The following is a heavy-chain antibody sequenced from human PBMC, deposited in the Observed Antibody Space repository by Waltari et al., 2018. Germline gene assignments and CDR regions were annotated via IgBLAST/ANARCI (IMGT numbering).Heavy chain of an antibody. J-gene: IGHJ4*02. V-gene: IGHV4-4*02. D-gene: IGHD2-15*01. CDR1: GASMSGNYW. CDR3: ARDRGRGLYFDS. Sequence: QLQLQQSGPGLVKPSDSLSPTCGVSGASMSGNYWWSSVRQSPEKGLEWIGQIHRSVRTYYNPSLESRVSVSMDTSNNKCFLKLSSAIAADTAVYYCARDRGRGLYFDSWGQGTLVTVSP. CDR2: IHRSVRT.